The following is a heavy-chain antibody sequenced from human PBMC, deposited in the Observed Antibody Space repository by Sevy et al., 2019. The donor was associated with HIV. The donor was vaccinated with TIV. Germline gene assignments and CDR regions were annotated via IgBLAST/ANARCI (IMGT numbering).Heavy chain of an antibody. D-gene: IGHD3-10*01. Sequence: SETLSLTCAVSGYSISSGYYWGWIRQPPGKGLEWIGSIYHSGSTYYNPSLKSRVTISVDTSKNQFSLKLSSVTAADTAVYYCARDGGAMVRGPNYYYGMDVWGQGTTVTVSS. J-gene: IGHJ6*02. V-gene: IGHV4-38-2*02. CDR2: IYHSGST. CDR3: ARDGGAMVRGPNYYYGMDV. CDR1: GYSISSGYY.